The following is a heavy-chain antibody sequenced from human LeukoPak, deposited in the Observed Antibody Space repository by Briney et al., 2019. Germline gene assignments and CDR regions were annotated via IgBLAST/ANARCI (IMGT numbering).Heavy chain of an antibody. CDR3: ARGITVRDFWSGYYTKTRITHYYGMDV. J-gene: IGHJ6*02. Sequence: KPSETLSLTCAVYGGSFSGYYWSWIRQPPGKGLEWIGEINHSGSTNYNPSLKSRVTISVDTSKNQFPLKLSSVTAADTAVYYCARGITVRDFWSGYYTKTRITHYYGMDVWGQGTTVTVPS. D-gene: IGHD3-3*01. V-gene: IGHV4-34*01. CDR1: GGSFSGYY. CDR2: INHSGST.